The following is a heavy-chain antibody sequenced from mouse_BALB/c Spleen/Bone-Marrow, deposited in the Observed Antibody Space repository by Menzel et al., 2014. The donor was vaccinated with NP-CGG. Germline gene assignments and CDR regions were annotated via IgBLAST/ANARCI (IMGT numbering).Heavy chain of an antibody. CDR3: SRGRRDALDY. CDR2: INPSNGGT. V-gene: IGHV1S81*02. Sequence: GAELVKPGASVKLSCKASGYTFTSYYMYWVKQRPGQGLEWFGEINPSNGGTNFNEKFKNKATLTVDKSSSTAYMQLSSLTSEDSAVYYWSRGRRDALDYWGQGTSVTVSS. CDR1: GYTFTSYY. J-gene: IGHJ4*01.